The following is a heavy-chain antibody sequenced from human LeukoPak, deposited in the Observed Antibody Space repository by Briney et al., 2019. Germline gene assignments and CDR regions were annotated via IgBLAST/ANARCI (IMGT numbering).Heavy chain of an antibody. Sequence: GGSLRLSCAASGFPVSSNYMRWVRQAPGKGLEWVSVIYSGGSTYYADSVKGRFTISRDNSKNTLYLQMNSLRAEDTAVYYCARDEGPYSSGWYVVYWGQGTLVTVSS. J-gene: IGHJ4*02. D-gene: IGHD6-19*01. CDR3: ARDEGPYSSGWYVVY. CDR1: GFPVSSNY. CDR2: IYSGGST. V-gene: IGHV3-53*01.